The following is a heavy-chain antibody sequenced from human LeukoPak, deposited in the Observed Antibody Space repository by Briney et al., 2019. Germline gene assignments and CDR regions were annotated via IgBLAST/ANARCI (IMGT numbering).Heavy chain of an antibody. V-gene: IGHV4-59*01. CDR3: ARGRYCSGGSCFSHYFDY. CDR1: GGFISSYY. CDR2: IYYSGST. D-gene: IGHD2-15*01. J-gene: IGHJ4*02. Sequence: SETLSLTCTVSGGFISSYYWSWIRQPPGKGLEWIGYIYYSGSTNYNPSLKSRVTMSVGTSKNQFSLNLSSVTAADTAVYYCARGRYCSGGSCFSHYFDYWGQGTLVTVSS.